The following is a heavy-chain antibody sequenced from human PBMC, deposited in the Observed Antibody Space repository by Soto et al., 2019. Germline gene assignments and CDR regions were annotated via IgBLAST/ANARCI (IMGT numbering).Heavy chain of an antibody. D-gene: IGHD2-2*01. CDR2: TTAGGGTT. V-gene: IGHV3-23*01. CDR3: AIDHRVNGSTWFFFGS. Sequence: EVQLLESGGGLVQPGGSLRLSCSASGFTFGNYAMRWVRQAPGKGLEWVSGTTAGGGTTDYADSVKGRFTISRDNSKNTLYLQMRSLRDDVTAVYYCAIDHRVNGSTWFFFGSWGQGSLVTVSS. CDR1: GFTFGNYA. J-gene: IGHJ4*02.